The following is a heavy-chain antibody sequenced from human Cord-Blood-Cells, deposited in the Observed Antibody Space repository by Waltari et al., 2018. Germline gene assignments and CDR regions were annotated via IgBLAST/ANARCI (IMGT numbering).Heavy chain of an antibody. CDR2: IKEDGSEK. Sequence: EVQLVESGGGLVQPGGSLRLSCAASGFTFSSYWMSWVRQAPGEGREGGAKIKEDGSEKYYVESVKGRFTISRDNAKNSLYLQMNSLRAEDTAVYYCARGRSSFFDYWGQGTLVTVSS. CDR3: ARGRSSFFDY. D-gene: IGHD6-6*01. CDR1: GFTFSSYW. J-gene: IGHJ4*02. V-gene: IGHV3-7*01.